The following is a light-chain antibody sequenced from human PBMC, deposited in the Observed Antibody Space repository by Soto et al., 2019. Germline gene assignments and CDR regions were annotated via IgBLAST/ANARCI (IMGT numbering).Light chain of an antibody. CDR3: QQYGGSPLFT. V-gene: IGKV3-20*01. Sequence: EIVLTQSPGTLSLSPGERATLSCRASQGVTTAYLAWYQHKPGQAPRLLIYGASNRATGVPDRFSGSGSGTDVTLTISRLEPEDFAVYSCQQYGGSPLFTFGPGTKVDFK. J-gene: IGKJ3*01. CDR2: GAS. CDR1: QGVTTAY.